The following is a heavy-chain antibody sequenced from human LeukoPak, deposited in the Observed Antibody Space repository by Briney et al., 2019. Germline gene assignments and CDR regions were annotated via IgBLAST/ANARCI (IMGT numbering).Heavy chain of an antibody. CDR3: ARDQSFEMDAFDV. D-gene: IGHD5-24*01. Sequence: PSETLSLTCAVYGGTFKNHFLTWIRQAPGKGLEWIGEVSHNGSTVYNPPLDSRITISVDTSKKQFSLRVNSVTVADAAVYYCARDQSFEMDAFDVWGQGTMVTVSS. CDR1: GGTFKNHF. V-gene: IGHV4-34*01. J-gene: IGHJ3*01. CDR2: VSHNGST.